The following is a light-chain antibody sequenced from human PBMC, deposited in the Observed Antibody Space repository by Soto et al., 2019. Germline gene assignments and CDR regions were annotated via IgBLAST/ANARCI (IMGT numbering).Light chain of an antibody. J-gene: IGKJ3*01. V-gene: IGKV1-8*01. CDR3: QQDYSYPFT. CDR2: AAS. CDR1: QGISSY. Sequence: AIRMTQSPSSFSASTGDRVTITCRASQGISSYLSWYQQKPGKAPKLLIYAASTLQSGVPSRFSGSGSGTDITLTISCLQSEDFATYYCQQDYSYPFTFGPGTKVDIK.